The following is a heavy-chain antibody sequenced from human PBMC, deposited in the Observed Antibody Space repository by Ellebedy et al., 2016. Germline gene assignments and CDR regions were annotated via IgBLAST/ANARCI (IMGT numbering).Heavy chain of an antibody. V-gene: IGHV1-8*01. CDR1: GYTFTSYD. CDR2: MNPNSGNT. J-gene: IGHJ4*02. D-gene: IGHD6-13*01. CDR3: AREVVAAAGIQPNFDY. Sequence: ASVKVSCKASGYTFTSYDINWVRQATGQGLEWMGWMNPNSGNTGYSQKFQGRVTITRDTSASTAYMELSSLRSEDTAVYYCAREVVAAAGIQPNFDYWGQGTLVTVSS.